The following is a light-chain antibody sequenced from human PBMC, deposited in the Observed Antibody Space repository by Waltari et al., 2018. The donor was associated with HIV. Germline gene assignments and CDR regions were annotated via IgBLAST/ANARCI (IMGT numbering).Light chain of an antibody. Sequence: QSVLGQESSASGTAGQRVVISCSGTIANNQKNYISWYQQFATATPRLVIYNNGQRPSGVPDRFSCSKSGVSAVLVISGLQSGDEASYYCSTWDANQWVFGGGTKVSVL. CDR2: NNG. V-gene: IGLV1-47*02. CDR1: IANNQKNY. J-gene: IGLJ3*02. CDR3: STWDANQWV.